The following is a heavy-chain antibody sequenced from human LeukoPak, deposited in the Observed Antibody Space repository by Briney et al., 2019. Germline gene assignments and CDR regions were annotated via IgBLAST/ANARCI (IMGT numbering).Heavy chain of an antibody. V-gene: IGHV3-64*01. Sequence: GGSLRLSCAASGFTFSSYAMHWVRQAPGKGLEYVSAISSNGGSTYYANSVKGRFTISRDNSKNTLYLQMGSLRAEDMAVYYCARGLSYYDSSGYPNWGQGTLVTVSS. D-gene: IGHD3-22*01. CDR2: ISSNGGST. J-gene: IGHJ4*02. CDR3: ARGLSYYDSSGYPN. CDR1: GFTFSSYA.